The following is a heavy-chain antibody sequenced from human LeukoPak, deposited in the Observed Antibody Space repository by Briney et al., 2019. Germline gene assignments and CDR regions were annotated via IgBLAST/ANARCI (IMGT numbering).Heavy chain of an antibody. D-gene: IGHD4-11*01. Sequence: PGGSLRLSCAASGFTFSSYGMHWVRQAPGKGLEWVAVIWYDGSNKYYADSVKGRFTISRDNSKNTLYLQMNSLRAEDTAVYYCARDRSTTGGAFDIWGQGTMVTVPS. CDR1: GFTFSSYG. J-gene: IGHJ3*02. CDR2: IWYDGSNK. V-gene: IGHV3-33*01. CDR3: ARDRSTTGGAFDI.